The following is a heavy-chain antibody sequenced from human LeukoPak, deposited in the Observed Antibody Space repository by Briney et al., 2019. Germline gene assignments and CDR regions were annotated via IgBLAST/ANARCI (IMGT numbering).Heavy chain of an antibody. J-gene: IGHJ3*02. CDR3: ARANLVVTNDAFDI. Sequence: GASVKVSCKASGYTFTGYYMHWVRQAPGQGLEWMGWINPNSGGTNYAQKFQGRVTMTRDTSISTAYMELSRLRSDDTAVYYCARANLVVTNDAFDIWGQGTMVTVSS. CDR1: GYTFTGYY. D-gene: IGHD3-22*01. CDR2: INPNSGGT. V-gene: IGHV1-2*02.